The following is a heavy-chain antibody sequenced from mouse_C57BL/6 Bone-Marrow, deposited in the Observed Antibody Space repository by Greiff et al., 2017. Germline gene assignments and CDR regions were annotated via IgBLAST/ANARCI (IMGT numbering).Heavy chain of an antibody. CDR1: GYSITSGYD. D-gene: IGHD2-3*01. Sequence: EVQLQQSGPGMVKPSQSLSLTCTVTGYSITSGYDWHWIRHFPGNKLEWMGYISYSGSTNYNPSLKSRISITNDTFKNHFFLKLNSVTTEDTATYYYARGGYYVDFDYWGQGTTLTVSS. CDR2: ISYSGST. CDR3: ARGGYYVDFDY. J-gene: IGHJ2*01. V-gene: IGHV3-1*01.